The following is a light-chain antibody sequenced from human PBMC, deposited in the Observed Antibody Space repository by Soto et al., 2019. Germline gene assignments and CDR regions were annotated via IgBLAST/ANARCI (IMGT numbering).Light chain of an antibody. Sequence: DIVMTQSPDSLAVSLGERATINCKASQSVLYSSNDKNFLTWYQQKPGQPPKLLIYWASTRESGVPDRFSGSGSGTDVTLTISSLQAEDVAVYYCHQYYTAPWTFGQGNKVEIK. CDR1: QSVLYSSNDKNF. J-gene: IGKJ1*01. CDR3: HQYYTAPWT. CDR2: WAS. V-gene: IGKV4-1*01.